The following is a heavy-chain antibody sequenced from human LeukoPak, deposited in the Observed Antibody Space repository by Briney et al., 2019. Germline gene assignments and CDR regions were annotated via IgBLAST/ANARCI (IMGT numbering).Heavy chain of an antibody. V-gene: IGHV1-69*04. CDR2: IIPILGIA. CDR3: ARLLTGSGGVIPYDY. Sequence: GASVKVSCKASGGTFSSYAISWVRQAPGQGLEWMGRIIPILGIANYAQKFQGRVTITADKSTSTAYMELSSLRSEDTAVYYCARLLTGSGGVIPYDYWGQGTLVTVSS. D-gene: IGHD3-16*02. CDR1: GGTFSSYA. J-gene: IGHJ4*02.